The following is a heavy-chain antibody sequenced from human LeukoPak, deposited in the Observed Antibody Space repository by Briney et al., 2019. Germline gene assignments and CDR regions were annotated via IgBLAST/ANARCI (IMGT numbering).Heavy chain of an antibody. CDR1: GFTFSNYA. Sequence: GGSLRLSCAASGFTFSNYAMSWVRQAPGKGLEWVSAISGSGGSTYYADSVKGRFTISRDNSKNTLYLQTNSLRAEDTAVYYRAKGYTSSWYPESWGQGTLVTVSS. V-gene: IGHV3-23*01. CDR3: AKGYTSSWYPES. CDR2: ISGSGGST. J-gene: IGHJ5*02. D-gene: IGHD6-13*01.